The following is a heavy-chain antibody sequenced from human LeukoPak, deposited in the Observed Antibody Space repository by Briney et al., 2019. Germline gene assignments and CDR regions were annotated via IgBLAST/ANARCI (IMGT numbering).Heavy chain of an antibody. CDR1: GGSISSYY. D-gene: IGHD3-9*01. J-gene: IGHJ5*02. CDR2: IYTSGST. Sequence: SETLSLTCTVSGGSISSYYWSWIRQPAGKGLEWIGRIYTSGSTNYNPSLKSRVTMSVDTSKNQFSLKLSSVTAADTAVYYCARRDGRYDILTGPSNWFDPWGQGTLVTVSS. CDR3: ARRDGRYDILTGPSNWFDP. V-gene: IGHV4-4*07.